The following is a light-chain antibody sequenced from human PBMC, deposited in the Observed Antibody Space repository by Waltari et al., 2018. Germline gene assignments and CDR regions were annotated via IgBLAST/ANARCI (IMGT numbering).Light chain of an antibody. V-gene: IGLV2-8*01. CDR3: SSYAGSNNLV. J-gene: IGLJ1*01. Sequence: QSALTQPPSASGSPGQSVTLSCTGTSTHIGGYKYVSWYRQHPGKGPKLLIYEVSKRPSGVPNRFSGSKSGNTASLTVSGLQAEDEADYYCSSYAGSNNLVFGTGTKVTVL. CDR1: STHIGGYKY. CDR2: EVS.